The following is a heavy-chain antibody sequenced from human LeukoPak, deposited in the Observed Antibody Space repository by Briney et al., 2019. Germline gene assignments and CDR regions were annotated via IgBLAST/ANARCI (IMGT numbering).Heavy chain of an antibody. CDR2: INHSGAP. D-gene: IGHD5-12*01. CDR3: ARGRGYSYGYNYYMEV. J-gene: IGHJ6*03. CDR1: GGTLSDYY. Sequence: SETLSLTCGIHGGTLSDYYSSWIRQSPEKGLEWIGEINHSGAPKYNPFLKSRATISVDTSMNQFSLRLTSVTAADTAVYFCARGRGYSYGYNYYMEVWGKGTTVTVSS. V-gene: IGHV4-34*01.